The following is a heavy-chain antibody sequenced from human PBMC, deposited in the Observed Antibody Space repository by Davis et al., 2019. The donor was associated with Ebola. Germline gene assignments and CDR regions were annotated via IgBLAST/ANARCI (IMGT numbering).Heavy chain of an antibody. D-gene: IGHD2-15*01. CDR3: ARPHGAASYNWFDP. J-gene: IGHJ5*02. CDR2: IYYSGST. Sequence: SETLSLPCTVSGGSISSSYWSWIRQPPGKGLAWIGYIYYSGSTNYNPSLKSRATISVDTSKSQFSLKLGSVTAADTAVYYCARPHGAASYNWFDPWGQGTLVTVSS. CDR1: GGSISSSY. V-gene: IGHV4-59*08.